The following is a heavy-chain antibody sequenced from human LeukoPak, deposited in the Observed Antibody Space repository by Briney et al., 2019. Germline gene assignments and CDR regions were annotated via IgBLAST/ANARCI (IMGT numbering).Heavy chain of an antibody. CDR3: ASDRDFRLHY. Sequence: PGGSLRLSCAASGFVFSGYWMSWVRQAPGKGLEWVANINEDGSKKRYLDSVEGRFTISRDNAKNSLYLQMDSLRAEDTAVFYCASDRDFRLHYWGQGTLVTVSS. CDR1: GFVFSGYW. J-gene: IGHJ4*02. D-gene: IGHD2-21*02. V-gene: IGHV3-7*03. CDR2: INEDGSKK.